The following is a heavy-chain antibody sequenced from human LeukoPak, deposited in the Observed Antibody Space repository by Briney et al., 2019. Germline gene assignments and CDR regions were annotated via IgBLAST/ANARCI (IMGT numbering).Heavy chain of an antibody. V-gene: IGHV1-18*01. CDR1: GYTFTSYG. J-gene: IGHJ4*02. D-gene: IGHD2-15*01. CDR2: ISAYNGNT. Sequence: ASVKVSCKASGYTFTSYGISWVRQAPGQGLEWMGWISAYNGNTNYAQKLQGRVTMTTDTSTSTAYMELRSLRPDDTAVYYCARAWGYCSGGSCYSDYWGQGTLVTVSS. CDR3: ARAWGYCSGGSCYSDY.